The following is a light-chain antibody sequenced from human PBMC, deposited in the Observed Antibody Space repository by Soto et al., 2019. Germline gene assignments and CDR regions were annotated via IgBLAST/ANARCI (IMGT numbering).Light chain of an antibody. Sequence: LTRPASESGSPGQSLTISCTGTSIDVGGYNYVSWYQQHPGKAPTLMIYDVSKRPSGVPDRFSGSKSGNTASLTISGLQAEDEADYYCCSYAGSYTLYVFGTGNK. CDR1: SIDVGGYNY. V-gene: IGLV2-11*01. CDR3: CSYAGSYTLYV. CDR2: DVS. J-gene: IGLJ1*01.